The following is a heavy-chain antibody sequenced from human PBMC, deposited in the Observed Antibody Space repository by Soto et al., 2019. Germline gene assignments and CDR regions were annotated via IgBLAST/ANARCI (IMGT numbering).Heavy chain of an antibody. Sequence: SETLSLTCPVSDGSISSYYWSWIRPPPGKGLEWIGYIYYSGSTNYNPSLKSRVTISVDTSKNQFSLKLSSVTAADTAVYYCARDPRIAAAGIAGPRSYYYGMDVWGQGTTVTVSS. J-gene: IGHJ6*02. CDR1: DGSISSYY. CDR3: ARDPRIAAAGIAGPRSYYYGMDV. V-gene: IGHV4-59*01. D-gene: IGHD6-13*01. CDR2: IYYSGST.